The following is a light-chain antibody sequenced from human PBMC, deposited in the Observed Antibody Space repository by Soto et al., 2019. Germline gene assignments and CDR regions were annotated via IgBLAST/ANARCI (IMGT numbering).Light chain of an antibody. CDR1: SSDVGSYNL. Sequence: QSALTQPASVSGSPGQSITISCTGTSSDVGSYNLVSWYQQHPGKAPKLMIYEGSKRPSGVSNRFSGSKSGNTASLTISGLQAEDEADYYCCSYAGSSTNVFGRGTKLTVL. V-gene: IGLV2-23*01. CDR3: CSYAGSSTNV. J-gene: IGLJ2*01. CDR2: EGS.